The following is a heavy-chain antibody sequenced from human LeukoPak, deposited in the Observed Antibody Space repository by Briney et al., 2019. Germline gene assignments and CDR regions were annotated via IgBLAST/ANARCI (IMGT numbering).Heavy chain of an antibody. CDR1: GGSFSGYY. CDR3: ARRWRVLAAAGFDY. CDR2: INHSGST. V-gene: IGHV4-34*01. Sequence: SETLSLTCAVYGGSFSGYYWSWIRQPPGKGLEWIGEINHSGSTNYNPSLKSPVTISVDTSKNQFSLKLSSVTAADTAVYYCARRWRVLAAAGFDYWGQGTLVTVSS. J-gene: IGHJ4*02. D-gene: IGHD6-13*01.